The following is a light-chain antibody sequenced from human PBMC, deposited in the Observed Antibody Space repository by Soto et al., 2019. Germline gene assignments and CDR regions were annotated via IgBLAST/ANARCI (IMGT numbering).Light chain of an antibody. J-gene: IGLJ1*01. CDR3: QSYDSSLSGSEV. CDR2: EVT. Sequence: QSVLTQPPSASGSPGQSVTISCTGTSSDVGAYNYVSWYQQHPGKAPKLMIYEVTKRPSGVPDRFSGSKSGTSASLAITGLQAEDEADYYCQSYDSSLSGSEVFGTGTKVTVL. V-gene: IGLV2-8*01. CDR1: SSDVGAYNY.